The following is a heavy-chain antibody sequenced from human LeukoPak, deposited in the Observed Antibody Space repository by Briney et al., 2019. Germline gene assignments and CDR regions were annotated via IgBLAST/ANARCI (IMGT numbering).Heavy chain of an antibody. CDR1: GGTFSSYA. V-gene: IGHV1-69*01. Sequence: ASVKVSCKASGGTFSSYAISWVRQAPGQGLEWMGGIIPIFGTANYAQKFQGRVTITADESTSTAYMELSSLRSEDTAVYSCARDSSNYEYYYYYMDVWGKGTTVTVSS. J-gene: IGHJ6*03. CDR3: ARDSSNYEYYYYYMDV. CDR2: IIPIFGTA. D-gene: IGHD4-11*01.